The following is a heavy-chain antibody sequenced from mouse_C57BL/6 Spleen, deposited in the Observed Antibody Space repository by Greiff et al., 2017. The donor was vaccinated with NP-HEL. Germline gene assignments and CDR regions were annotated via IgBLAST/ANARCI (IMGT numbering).Heavy chain of an antibody. V-gene: IGHV1-54*01. J-gene: IGHJ4*01. CDR2: INPGSGGT. Sequence: VKLMESGAELVRPGTSVKVSCKPSGYAFTNYLIEWVKQRPGQGLEWIGVINPGSGGTNYNEKFKGKATLTADKSSSTAYMQLSSLTSEDSAVYFCARTGPYYAMDYWGQGTSVTVSS. CDR1: GYAFTNYL. CDR3: ARTGPYYAMDY.